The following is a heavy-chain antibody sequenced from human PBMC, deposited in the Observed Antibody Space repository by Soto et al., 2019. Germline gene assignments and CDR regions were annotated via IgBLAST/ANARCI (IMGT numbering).Heavy chain of an antibody. J-gene: IGHJ4*02. CDR3: AKGERTGGYEY. V-gene: IGHV3-23*01. CDR2: IGGNGGGT. Sequence: EVQLLESGGNLVQPGGSLRLSCVASGFTFSNYAMGWVRQAPGKGLEWVSSIGGNGGGTYYADSVKGRFTISSDKSKNTIFLKMKSLRAEDTAVFYCAKGERTGGYEYWGLGTLVTVSS. CDR1: GFTFSNYA. D-gene: IGHD3-16*01.